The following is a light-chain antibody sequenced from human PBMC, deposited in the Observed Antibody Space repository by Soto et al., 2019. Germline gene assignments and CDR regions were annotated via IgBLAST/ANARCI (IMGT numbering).Light chain of an antibody. V-gene: IGKV1-33*01. CDR3: QQYDSVFT. Sequence: DIQMNHSPSSLSASVGETVTITCQASQDITNYLNWYQQKPGKAPNLLIYGASNLETGVPSRFSGSGSGTDFTFTISSLQAEDIGTYFCQQYDSVFTFGQGTRLE. CDR2: GAS. J-gene: IGKJ5*01. CDR1: QDITNY.